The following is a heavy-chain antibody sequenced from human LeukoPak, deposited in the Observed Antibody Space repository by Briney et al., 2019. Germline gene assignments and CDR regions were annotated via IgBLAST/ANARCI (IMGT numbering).Heavy chain of an antibody. CDR2: IYSGGST. D-gene: IGHD5-18*01. V-gene: IGHV3-66*02. CDR1: GFTVSSNY. J-gene: IGHJ4*02. Sequence: GGSLRLSCAASGFTVSSNYMSWVRQAPGKGLEWVSVIYSGGSTYYADSVKGRFTISRDNSKNTLYLQMNSLRAEDTAVYYCAKAGGGSYGYVKRYYFDYWGQGTLVTVSS. CDR3: AKAGGGSYGYVKRYYFDY.